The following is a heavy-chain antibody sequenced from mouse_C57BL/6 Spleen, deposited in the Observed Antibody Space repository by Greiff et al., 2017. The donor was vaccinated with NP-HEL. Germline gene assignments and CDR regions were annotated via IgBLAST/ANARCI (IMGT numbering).Heavy chain of an antibody. CDR3: TRTIPFNTTVVATGDY. CDR2: IDPETGGT. CDR1: GYTFTDYE. J-gene: IGHJ2*01. D-gene: IGHD1-1*01. Sequence: QVQLQQSGAELVRPGASVTLSCKASGYTFTDYEMHWVKQTPVHGLEWIGAIDPETGGTAYNQKFKGKAILTADNSSSTAYMELRSLTSEDSAVYYCTRTIPFNTTVVATGDYWGQGTTLTVSS. V-gene: IGHV1-15*01.